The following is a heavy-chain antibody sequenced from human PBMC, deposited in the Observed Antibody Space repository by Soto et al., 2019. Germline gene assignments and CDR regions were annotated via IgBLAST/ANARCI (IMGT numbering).Heavy chain of an antibody. D-gene: IGHD3-3*01. CDR3: ARGVDYDFWSGYYRNWFDP. Sequence: ASETLSLTCTVSGGSISSGDYYWSWIRQPPGKGLEWIGYIYYSGSTYYNPSLKSRVTISVDTSKNQFSLKLSSVTAADTAVYYCARGVDYDFWSGYYRNWFDPWGQGTLVTVSS. CDR2: IYYSGST. J-gene: IGHJ5*02. CDR1: GGSISSGDYY. V-gene: IGHV4-30-4*01.